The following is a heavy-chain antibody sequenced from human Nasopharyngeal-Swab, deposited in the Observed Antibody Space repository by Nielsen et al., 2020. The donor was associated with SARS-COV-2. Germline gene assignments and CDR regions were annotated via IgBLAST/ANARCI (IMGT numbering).Heavy chain of an antibody. V-gene: IGHV3-48*02. D-gene: IGHD2-2*02. CDR3: ARDAIVVVPAAIQY. CDR2: ISSSSSTK. J-gene: IGHJ4*02. Sequence: VRQAPGKGLEWVSYISSSSSTKYYADSVKGRFTISRDEAKNSLYLQMNSLRDEDTAVYYCARDAIVVVPAAIQYWGQGTLVTVSS.